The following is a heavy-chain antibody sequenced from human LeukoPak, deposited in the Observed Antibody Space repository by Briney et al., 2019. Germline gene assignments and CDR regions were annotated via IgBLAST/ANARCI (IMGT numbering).Heavy chain of an antibody. J-gene: IGHJ4*02. Sequence: GGSLRLSCAASGFIFSSYGMHWVRQAPGKGLEWVAVISYDGRNKYYADSAKGRFTISRDNAKNSLYLQMNSLRAEDTAVYYCARASYYDFWSAFDYWGQGTLVTVSS. CDR3: ARASYYDFWSAFDY. D-gene: IGHD3-3*01. CDR1: GFIFSSYG. V-gene: IGHV3-30*03. CDR2: ISYDGRNK.